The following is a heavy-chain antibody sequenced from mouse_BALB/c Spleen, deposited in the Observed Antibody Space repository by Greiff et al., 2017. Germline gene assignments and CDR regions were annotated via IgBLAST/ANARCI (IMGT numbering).Heavy chain of an antibody. CDR3: AAYYRYDERTAFAY. V-gene: IGHV5-6*01. CDR2: ISSGGSYT. J-gene: IGHJ3*01. CDR1: GFTFSSYG. D-gene: IGHD2-14*01. Sequence: EVMLVESGGDLVKPGGSLKLSCAASGFTFSSYGMSWVRQTPDKRLEWVATISSGGSYTYYPDSVKGRFTISRDNAKNTLYLQMSSLKSEDTAMYYCAAYYRYDERTAFAYWGQGTLVTVSA.